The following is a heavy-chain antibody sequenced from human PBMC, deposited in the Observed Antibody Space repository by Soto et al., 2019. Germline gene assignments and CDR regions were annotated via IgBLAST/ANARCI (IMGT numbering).Heavy chain of an antibody. CDR3: AKHPYTPLVKTYWYFDL. J-gene: IGHJ2*01. V-gene: IGHV4-39*01. D-gene: IGHD3-16*02. Sequence: QVQLQEAGPGQVKPSETLSLTCSVSGDSVSRSANYWAWVRQPPGKGLEWLGSVYSRATTYFNPSLSSRASMSVDTSKHQFSLTLTSVTAADPAVYFCAKHPYTPLVKTYWYFDLWGRGTLVTVSS. CDR2: VYSRATT. CDR1: GDSVSRSANY.